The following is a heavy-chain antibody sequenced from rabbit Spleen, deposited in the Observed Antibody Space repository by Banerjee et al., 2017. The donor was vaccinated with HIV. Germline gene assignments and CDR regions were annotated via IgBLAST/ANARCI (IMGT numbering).Heavy chain of an antibody. CDR3: ARDWVIGQSL. CDR1: GFSFSSNW. D-gene: IGHD1-1*01. J-gene: IGHJ4*01. V-gene: IGHV1S45*01. CDR2: IDTNDGDT. Sequence: QEQLMESGGGLVKPGGTLTLTCTVSGFSFSSNWICWVRQAPGKGLEWIACIDTNDGDTDYANWPKGRFTITKSSSTTVTLQMTSLTAADTATYFCARDWVIGQSLWGPGTLVTVS.